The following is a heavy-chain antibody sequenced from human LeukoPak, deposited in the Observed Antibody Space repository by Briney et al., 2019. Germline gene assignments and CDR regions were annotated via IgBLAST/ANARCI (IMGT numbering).Heavy chain of an antibody. D-gene: IGHD2-15*01. V-gene: IGHV1-69*06. CDR2: IIPIFGAP. CDR1: GGAFSSYA. J-gene: IGHJ4*02. Sequence: SVKVSCKASGGAFSSYAISWVRQAPGQGLEWMGGIIPIFGAPNYAQKFQGRVTITADKSTSTAYMELSSLRSGDTAMYYCASQDRSGYWALFDYWGQGTLVTVSS. CDR3: ASQDRSGYWALFDY.